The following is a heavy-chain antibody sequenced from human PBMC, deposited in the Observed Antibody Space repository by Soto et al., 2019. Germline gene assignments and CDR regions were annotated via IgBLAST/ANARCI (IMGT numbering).Heavy chain of an antibody. CDR2: IYYSGTT. Sequence: QLQLQESGPGLVKPSETLSLTCNVSGGSISSSSSYWGWIRQPPGKGLEWIGSIYYSGTTYYNPSLNSRVTISVDTSKNQFSLRLSSVTAADTAVYYCARHVTYRATYYPPGSSSDYWGQGTLVTVSS. D-gene: IGHD1-26*01. CDR1: GGSISSSSSY. CDR3: ARHVTYRATYYPPGSSSDY. V-gene: IGHV4-39*01. J-gene: IGHJ4*02.